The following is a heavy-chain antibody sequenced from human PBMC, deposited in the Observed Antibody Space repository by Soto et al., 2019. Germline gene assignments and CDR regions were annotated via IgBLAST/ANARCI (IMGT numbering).Heavy chain of an antibody. J-gene: IGHJ4*02. V-gene: IGHV3-53*01. CDR3: ARDKSTHYYDSSALDY. CDR1: GFTVRSNY. Sequence: PGGSLRLSCAVSGFTVRSNYMNWVRQAPGKGLEWVSTIYSSGNTYYADSVKGRFTISRDDPKNTLYLQMHSLRAEDTGVYFCARDKSTHYYDSSALDYWGQGTLVTVSS. CDR2: IYSSGNT. D-gene: IGHD3-22*01.